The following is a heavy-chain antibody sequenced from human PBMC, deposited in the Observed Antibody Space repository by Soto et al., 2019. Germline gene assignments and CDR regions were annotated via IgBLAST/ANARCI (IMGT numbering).Heavy chain of an antibody. CDR1: GGSISSYY. D-gene: IGHD4-17*01. CDR2: IYYSGST. CDR3: ARENDGDHETLFDY. V-gene: IGHV4-59*01. J-gene: IGHJ4*02. Sequence: SETLSLTCTVSGGSISSYYWSWIRQPPGKGLEWIGYIYYSGSTNYNPSLKSRVTISVDTSKNQFSLKLSSVTAADTAVYYCARENDGDHETLFDYWGQGTLVTVSS.